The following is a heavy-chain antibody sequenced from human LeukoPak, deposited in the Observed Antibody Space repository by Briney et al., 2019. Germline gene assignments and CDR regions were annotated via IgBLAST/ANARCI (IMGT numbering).Heavy chain of an antibody. CDR2: TYYRSKWYN. D-gene: IGHD6-13*01. CDR1: GDSVSSNSAA. CDR3: ARGIAGSYSSTWYEYFQP. V-gene: IGHV6-1*01. J-gene: IGHJ1*01. Sequence: SQTLSLTCAISGDSVSSNSAAWNWIRQSPSRGLEWLGRTYYRSKWYNDYAISVKSRITINADTAINQFSLHLRSVTPEDTAAYYCARGIAGSYSSTWYEYFQPWGQGTLVTVSS.